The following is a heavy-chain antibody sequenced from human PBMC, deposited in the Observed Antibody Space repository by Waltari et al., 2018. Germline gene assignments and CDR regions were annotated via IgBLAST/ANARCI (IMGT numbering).Heavy chain of an antibody. D-gene: IGHD2-15*01. CDR2: IFSGGTT. Sequence: QVQLQESGPGLVKPSETLSLICNVDGGPIDTFYWSWIRQSAGKGLAGIGRIFSGGTTHYTAAVESRVTMSGETARNQFSLKMNSVTAADTAGYYCARQGKKAVVVVPRSKLGVLGEFDFWGQGVLVTVSS. CDR1: GGPIDTFY. V-gene: IGHV4-4*07. J-gene: IGHJ4*02. CDR3: ARQGKKAVVVVPRSKLGVLGEFDF.